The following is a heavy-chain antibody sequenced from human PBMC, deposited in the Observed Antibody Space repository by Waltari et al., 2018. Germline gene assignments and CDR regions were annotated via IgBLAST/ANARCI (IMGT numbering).Heavy chain of an antibody. CDR1: GIPVNSNY. J-gene: IGHJ4*02. D-gene: IGHD5-18*01. V-gene: IGHV3-66*03. CDR2: IHSGGST. Sequence: EVQLVESGGGLIQSGGSLSVSCAASGIPVNSNYMIWARQAPGEGLEWVSVIHSGGSTYYADSVKGRFTISRDNSENTLHLQMDSLISEDTAVYYCAKDYTYGNYFDYWGQGALVTVSS. CDR3: AKDYTYGNYFDY.